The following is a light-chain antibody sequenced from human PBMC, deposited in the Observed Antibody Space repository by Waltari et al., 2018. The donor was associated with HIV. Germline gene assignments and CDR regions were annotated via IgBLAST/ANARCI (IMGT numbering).Light chain of an antibody. J-gene: IGLJ1*01. Sequence: QSALTQPASVSGSPGQSITIPCPGTSSDVGGYNSVSWYQQHPGKAPKLMIYEVSNRPSGISNRFSGSKSGNTASLTISGLQAEDEADYYCSSYTSSSTLYVFGTGTKVTVL. CDR2: EVS. CDR3: SSYTSSSTLYV. V-gene: IGLV2-14*01. CDR1: SSDVGGYNS.